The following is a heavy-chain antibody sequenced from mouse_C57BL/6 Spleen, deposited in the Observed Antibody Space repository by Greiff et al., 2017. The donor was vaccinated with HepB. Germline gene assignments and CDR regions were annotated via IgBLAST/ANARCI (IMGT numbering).Heavy chain of an antibody. V-gene: IGHV3-6*01. CDR1: GYSITSGYY. CDR3: ARELNGAMDY. CDR2: ISYDGSN. Sequence: DVKLQESGPGLVKPSQSLSLTCSVTGYSITSGYYWNWIRQFPGNKLEWMGYISYDGSNNYNPSLKNRISITRDTSKNQFFLKLNSVTTEDTATYYCARELNGAMDYWGQGTSVTVSS. J-gene: IGHJ4*01.